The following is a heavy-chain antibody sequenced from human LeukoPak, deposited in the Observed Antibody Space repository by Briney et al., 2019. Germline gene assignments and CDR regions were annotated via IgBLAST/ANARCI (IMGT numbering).Heavy chain of an antibody. J-gene: IGHJ5*02. CDR1: GYTFTDYY. Sequence: ASVPVSFKASGYTFTDYYMHWVRQAPGQGLEWMGWINPSTGGTKYAQKFQGRVTMTRDSSISTGYMELSRLRSDDMAVYYCARDVYSGSSGGWFDPWGQGTLVTVSP. D-gene: IGHD5-12*01. V-gene: IGHV1-2*02. CDR2: INPSTGGT. CDR3: ARDVYSGSSGGWFDP.